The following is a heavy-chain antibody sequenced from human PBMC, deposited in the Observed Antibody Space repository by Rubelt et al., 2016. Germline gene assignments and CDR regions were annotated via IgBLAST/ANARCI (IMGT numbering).Heavy chain of an antibody. CDR3: ARGMYSSSFTIDY. CDR1: GYTFTSYD. V-gene: IGHV1-8*01. D-gene: IGHD6-6*01. CDR2: INPNSGHT. J-gene: IGHJ4*02. Sequence: QVQLVQSGAEVKKPGASVKLSCKASGYTFTSYDINWVRQATGQGLEWMGWINPNSGHTGYAQNFQGRITMTRSTSISTGYMEPSSLRSEGTAVYYCARGMYSSSFTIDYWGQGTLVTVSS.